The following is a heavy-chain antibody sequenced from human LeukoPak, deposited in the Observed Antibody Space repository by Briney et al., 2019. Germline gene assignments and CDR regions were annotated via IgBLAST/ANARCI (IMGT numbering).Heavy chain of an antibody. CDR3: ARGMATVTGPFDS. J-gene: IGHJ4*02. Sequence: GGSLRFSCAASGFTFSSYWMHWVRQAPGKGLMWVSRINIGVSDTLYADSVKGRFTISRDNAKNTLYLQMNSLRAEDTAVYYCARGMATVTGPFDSWGQGTLVTVSS. CDR2: INIGVSDT. V-gene: IGHV3-74*01. D-gene: IGHD4-17*01. CDR1: GFTFSSYW.